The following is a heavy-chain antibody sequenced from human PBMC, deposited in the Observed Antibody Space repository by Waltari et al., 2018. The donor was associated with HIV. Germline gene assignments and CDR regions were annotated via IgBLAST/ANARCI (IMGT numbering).Heavy chain of an antibody. Sequence: EVQLVESGGGLVQPGGSLRLPCVASGFTFRSYWMSWVRQAPGKGLEWVANIKQDGSEKYYVDSVKGRFTISRDNAKNSLYLQMNSLRAEDTAVYYCARDLGYSYGYVSDYWGQGTLVTVSS. D-gene: IGHD5-18*01. CDR1: GFTFRSYW. CDR3: ARDLGYSYGYVSDY. V-gene: IGHV3-7*01. CDR2: IKQDGSEK. J-gene: IGHJ4*02.